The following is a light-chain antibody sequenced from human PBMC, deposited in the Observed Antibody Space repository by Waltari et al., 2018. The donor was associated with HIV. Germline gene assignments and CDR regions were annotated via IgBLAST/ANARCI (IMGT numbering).Light chain of an antibody. V-gene: IGLV2-14*01. CDR1: SSDIGGYNY. Sequence: QSALTQPASVSGSPGQSITLSCTGPSSDIGGYNYVSWYQHQPGQAPKLMIFDVSNRPSGVSSRFSGSKSGNTASLTISGLQAEDEADYYCNSYRDYSHVIFGGGTKLTVL. J-gene: IGLJ2*01. CDR3: NSYRDYSHVI. CDR2: DVS.